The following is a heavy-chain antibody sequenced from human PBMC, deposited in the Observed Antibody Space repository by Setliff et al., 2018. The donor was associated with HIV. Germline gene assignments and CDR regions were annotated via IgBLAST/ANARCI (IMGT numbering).Heavy chain of an antibody. D-gene: IGHD2-8*01. CDR1: GGSISSHY. CDR2: IHYSGST. Sequence: SETLSLTCTVSGGSISSHYWIWIRQPPGKGLEWIGYIHYSGSTYYNPSLKRRVTISLDTSRTQFSLRLSSVTAADTAVYYCARHSPNVGVRGDAFDIWGQGTVVTVS. CDR3: ARHSPNVGVRGDAFDI. V-gene: IGHV4-59*08. J-gene: IGHJ3*02.